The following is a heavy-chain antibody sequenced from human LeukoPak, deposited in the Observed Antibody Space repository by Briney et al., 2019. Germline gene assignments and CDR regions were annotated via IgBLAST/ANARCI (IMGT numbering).Heavy chain of an antibody. J-gene: IGHJ3*02. CDR2: INPNSGGT. Sequence: ASVKVSCKASGYTFTGYYMHWVRQAPGQGLEWMGWINPNSGGTNYAQKFQGRVTMTRDTSISTAYMELSRLRSDDTAVYYCARPVDTAMAHAFDIWGQGTMVTVSS. CDR3: ARPVDTAMAHAFDI. V-gene: IGHV1-2*02. CDR1: GYTFTGYY. D-gene: IGHD5-18*01.